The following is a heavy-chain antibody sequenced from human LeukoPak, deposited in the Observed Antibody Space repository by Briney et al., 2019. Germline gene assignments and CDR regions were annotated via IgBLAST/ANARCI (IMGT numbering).Heavy chain of an antibody. D-gene: IGHD3-22*01. CDR3: ARDPATLGLSLDY. CDR2: ISSSSSYI. J-gene: IGHJ4*02. Sequence: NPGGSLRLSCAASGFTFSRYSMNWVRQAPGKGLEWVSSISSSSSYIYYADSVKGRFTISRDNAKNSQYLQMNSLRAEDTAVYYCARDPATLGLSLDYWGQGTLVTVSS. V-gene: IGHV3-21*01. CDR1: GFTFSRYS.